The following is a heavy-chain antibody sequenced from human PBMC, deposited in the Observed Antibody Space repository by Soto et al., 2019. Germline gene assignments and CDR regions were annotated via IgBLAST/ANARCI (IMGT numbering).Heavy chain of an antibody. D-gene: IGHD3-3*02. CDR2: IWYDGSNK. CDR1: GFTFSSYG. V-gene: IGHV3-33*01. CDR3: ARVFPHFWSGLEYFDC. Sequence: SLRLSCAASGFTFSSYGMHWVRQAPGKGLEWVAVIWYDGSNKYYADSVKGRFTISRDNSKNTLYLQMNNLRADDTAVYYCARVFPHFWSGLEYFDCCRQGSLVTV. J-gene: IGHJ4*02.